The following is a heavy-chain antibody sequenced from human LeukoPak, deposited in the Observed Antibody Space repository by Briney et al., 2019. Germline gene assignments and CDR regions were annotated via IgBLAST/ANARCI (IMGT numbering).Heavy chain of an antibody. CDR1: GGSISSGGYY. J-gene: IGHJ4*02. V-gene: IGHV4-30-2*01. CDR3: ARVYGSYYLFDY. Sequence: SETLSLTCTVSGGSISSGGYYWSWNRQPPGKGLEWIGYIYHSGSSDYTPSLKSRVTMSVDRSKNQFSLKLSSVTAADTAVYYCARVYGSYYLFDYWGQGTLVTVSS. CDR2: IYHSGSS. D-gene: IGHD1-26*01.